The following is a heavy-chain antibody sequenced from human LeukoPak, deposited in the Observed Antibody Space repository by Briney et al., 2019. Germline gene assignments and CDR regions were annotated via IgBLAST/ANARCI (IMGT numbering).Heavy chain of an antibody. CDR2: ISYDGSNK. V-gene: IGHV3-30*18. J-gene: IGHJ5*02. Sequence: GRSLRLSCAASGFTFSSYGMHWVRQAPGKGLEWVAVISYDGSNKYYADSVKGRFTISRDNSKNTLYLQMNSLRAEDTAVYYCAKEDQHYGDYPGWFDPWGQGTLVTVSS. D-gene: IGHD4-17*01. CDR3: AKEDQHYGDYPGWFDP. CDR1: GFTFSSYG.